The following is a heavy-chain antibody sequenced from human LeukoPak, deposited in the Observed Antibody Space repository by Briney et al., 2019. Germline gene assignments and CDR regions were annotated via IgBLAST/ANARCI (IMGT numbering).Heavy chain of an antibody. J-gene: IGHJ4*02. Sequence: GGSLRLSCAASGFTFSSYWMTWVRQAPGKGLEWVANIKQDGSEKYYVDSVKGRFTISRDNAANSLYLQMNSLRAEDTAVYYCARGGTGVSRDYWGQGTLVTVAS. V-gene: IGHV3-7*01. CDR1: GFTFSSYW. CDR3: ARGGTGVSRDY. D-gene: IGHD3/OR15-3a*01. CDR2: IKQDGSEK.